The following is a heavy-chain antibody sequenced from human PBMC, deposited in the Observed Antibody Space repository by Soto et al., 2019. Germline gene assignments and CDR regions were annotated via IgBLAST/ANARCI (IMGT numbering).Heavy chain of an antibody. V-gene: IGHV4-30-4*08. J-gene: IGHJ5*01. Sequence: SETLSLTCTVSGDSITSGVHYWSWIRQLPGKGLEWIGYIFYSGPTYYNPSLKSRVTISVDTSKNQFSLKLNSVTAADTAVYYCTRVLDPWCQGAVVPVSS. CDR3: TRVLDP. CDR2: IFYSGPT. CDR1: GDSITSGVHY. D-gene: IGHD2-15*01.